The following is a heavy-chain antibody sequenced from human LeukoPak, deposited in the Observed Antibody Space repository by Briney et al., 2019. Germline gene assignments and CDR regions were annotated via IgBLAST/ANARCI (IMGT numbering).Heavy chain of an antibody. D-gene: IGHD2-2*01. CDR3: AKGPLRGTAAAIDY. J-gene: IGHJ4*02. V-gene: IGHV3-30*18. CDR1: GFTFNNYG. CDR2: ISYDGRSK. Sequence: GKSLRLSCAASGFTFNNYGMHRVRQAPGKGLEWVAVISYDGRSKHYPDSVKGRFTISRDISTDTLWLQMDSLRTEDTAVYYCAKGPLRGTAAAIDYWGQGTLVTVSS.